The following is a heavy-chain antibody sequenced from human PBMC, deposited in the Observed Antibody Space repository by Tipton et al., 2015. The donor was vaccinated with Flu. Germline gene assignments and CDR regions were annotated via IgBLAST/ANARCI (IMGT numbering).Heavy chain of an antibody. CDR2: INPILGIP. J-gene: IGHJ4*02. Sequence: QMQLVQSGAEVKEPGSSVKVSCKAPGGTFTNYGISWVRQAPGQGLEWMGRINPILGIPKHAQKFQGSVTITADKFTNTAYMELSSLRSEDTAVYYCARDGIGYCSGDSCRFLDYWGQGTLVTVSS. D-gene: IGHD2-15*01. CDR3: ARDGIGYCSGDSCRFLDY. V-gene: IGHV1-69*09. CDR1: GGTFTNYG.